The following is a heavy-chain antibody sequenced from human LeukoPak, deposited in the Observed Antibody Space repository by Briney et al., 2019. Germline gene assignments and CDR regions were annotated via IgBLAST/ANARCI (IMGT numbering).Heavy chain of an antibody. Sequence: GGSLRLSCVASGFTFSSYSMNWVRQAPGKGLEWVSSISSSSSYIYYADSVKGRFTISRDNAKNSLYLQMNSLRAEDTAVYYCAREWLVRGTLDYWGQGTLVTVSS. D-gene: IGHD3-10*01. CDR2: ISSSSSYI. CDR3: AREWLVRGTLDY. CDR1: GFTFSSYS. V-gene: IGHV3-21*01. J-gene: IGHJ4*02.